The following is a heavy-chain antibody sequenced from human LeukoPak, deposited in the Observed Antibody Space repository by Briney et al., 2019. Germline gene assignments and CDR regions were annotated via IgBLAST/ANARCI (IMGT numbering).Heavy chain of an antibody. CDR2: INPNSGGT. D-gene: IGHD5-18*01. J-gene: IGHJ4*02. CDR1: GYTFTGYY. CDR3: ARDLISDTAMVTGVDY. V-gene: IGHV1-2*02. Sequence: ASVKVSCKASGYTFTGYYMHWVRQAPGQGLEWMGWINPNSGGTNYAQKFQGRATMTRDTSISTAYMELSRLRSDDTAVYYCARDLISDTAMVTGVDYWGQGTLVTVSS.